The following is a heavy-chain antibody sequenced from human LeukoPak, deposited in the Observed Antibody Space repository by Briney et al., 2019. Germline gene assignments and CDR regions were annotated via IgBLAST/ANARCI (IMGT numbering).Heavy chain of an antibody. J-gene: IGHJ4*02. CDR1: GFTFSSYG. V-gene: IGHV3-30*03. D-gene: IGHD2-8*01. CDR3: TREGGHCSNGICSYFDY. CDR2: ISYDGSNE. Sequence: GGSLRLSCAASGFTFSSYGMHWVRQAPGKGLEWVAVISYDGSNEYYADSVKGRFTISRDISKNTLYLQMNSLRAEDTAVYYCTREGGHCSNGICSYFDYWGQGSLVTVSS.